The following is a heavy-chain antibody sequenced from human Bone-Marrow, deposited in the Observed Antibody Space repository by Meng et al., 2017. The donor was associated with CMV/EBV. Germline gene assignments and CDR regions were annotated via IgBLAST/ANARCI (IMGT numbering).Heavy chain of an antibody. J-gene: IGHJ6*02. D-gene: IGHD5-12*01. Sequence: ASVKVSCKASGYTFTGYYMHWVRQAPGQGLEWMGWINPNSGGTNYAQKFQGRVTMTRDTSISTAYMELSRLRSDDTAVYYCATPYVDIVATIRGYYGMDVWGQGTTVTFSS. CDR3: ATPYVDIVATIRGYYGMDV. CDR1: GYTFTGYY. V-gene: IGHV1-2*02. CDR2: INPNSGGT.